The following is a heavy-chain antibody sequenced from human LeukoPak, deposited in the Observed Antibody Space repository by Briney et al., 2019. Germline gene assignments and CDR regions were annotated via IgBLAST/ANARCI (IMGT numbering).Heavy chain of an antibody. Sequence: GGSLRLSCAASGFTFSSYSMNWVRQAPGKGLEWVSSISSSSSYIYYADSVKGRFTISRDNAKNSLYLQMNSLRAEDTAVYYCARDCVVGIQLWLSYMDVWGKGTTVTVSS. J-gene: IGHJ6*03. D-gene: IGHD5-18*01. CDR3: ARDCVVGIQLWLSYMDV. CDR2: ISSSSSYI. CDR1: GFTFSSYS. V-gene: IGHV3-21*01.